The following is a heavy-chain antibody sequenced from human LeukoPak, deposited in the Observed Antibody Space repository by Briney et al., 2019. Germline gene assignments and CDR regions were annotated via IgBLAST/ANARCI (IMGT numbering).Heavy chain of an antibody. CDR3: ARAIGYSYGFRFDY. J-gene: IGHJ4*02. CDR1: GYTFTGYY. CDR2: INPNSGGT. V-gene: IGHV1-2*06. Sequence: GASVKVSCKASGYTFTGYYMHWVRQAPVQGLEWMGRINPNSGGTNYAQKFQGRVTMTRDTSISTAYMELSRLRSDDTAVYYCARAIGYSYGFRFDYWGQGTLVTVSS. D-gene: IGHD5-18*01.